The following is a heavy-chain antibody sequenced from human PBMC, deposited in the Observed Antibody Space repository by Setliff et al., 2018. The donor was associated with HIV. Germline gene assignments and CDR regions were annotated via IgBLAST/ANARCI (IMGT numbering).Heavy chain of an antibody. J-gene: IGHJ4*02. D-gene: IGHD6-19*01. V-gene: IGHV4-59*08. CDR3: ARRAVAVDYFDY. Sequence: SETLSLTCTVSGDSMSRHYWSWIRQPPGKGLEFIGNIYSNGNTKYNPSLKSRVIMSVDMSNHQVSLKLSSVTAADTAVHYCARRAVAVDYFDYWGQGTLVTVSS. CDR1: GDSMSRHY. CDR2: IYSNGNT.